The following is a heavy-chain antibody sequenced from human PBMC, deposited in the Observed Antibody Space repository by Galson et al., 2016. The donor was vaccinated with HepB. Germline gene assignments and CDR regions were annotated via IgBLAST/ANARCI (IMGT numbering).Heavy chain of an antibody. CDR1: GFTFSSYW. CDR3: ARDYLTYTGSYLYS. Sequence: SLRLSCAASGFTFSSYWMHWVRQVPGKGLVMVARTNTDGSDTGYEDPVKGRFTISRDNAKNTLYLQMNTLRAEDTAVYYCARDYLTYTGSYLYSWGQGTLVTVSS. CDR2: TNTDGSDT. D-gene: IGHD1-26*01. J-gene: IGHJ4*02. V-gene: IGHV3-74*01.